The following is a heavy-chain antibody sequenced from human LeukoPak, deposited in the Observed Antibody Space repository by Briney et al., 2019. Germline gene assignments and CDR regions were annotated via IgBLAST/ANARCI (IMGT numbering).Heavy chain of an antibody. CDR3: ARDPRHPPDGY. CDR2: ISSSSSYI. CDR1: GFTVSSNY. V-gene: IGHV3-21*01. D-gene: IGHD1-14*01. Sequence: GGSLRLSCVASGFTVSSNYMTWVRQAPGKGLEWVSSISSSSSYIYYADSVKGRFTISRDNAKNSLYLQMNSLRAEDTAVYYCARDPRHPPDGYWGQGTLVTVSS. J-gene: IGHJ4*02.